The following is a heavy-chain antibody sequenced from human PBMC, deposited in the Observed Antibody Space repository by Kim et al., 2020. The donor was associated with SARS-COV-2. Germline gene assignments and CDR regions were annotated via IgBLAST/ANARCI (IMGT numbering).Heavy chain of an antibody. V-gene: IGHV3-30*18. CDR3: AKDVEQWPTNWFDP. CDR2: ISYDGSRK. D-gene: IGHD6-19*01. Sequence: GGSLRLSCAASGFTFSNYGMHWVRQAPGKGLEWVAVISYDGSRKYYVDSVKGRFTISRDDSKNTLYLQMNSLRTEDTAVYYCAKDVEQWPTNWFDPWGQGTLVIVSS. J-gene: IGHJ5*02. CDR1: GFTFSNYG.